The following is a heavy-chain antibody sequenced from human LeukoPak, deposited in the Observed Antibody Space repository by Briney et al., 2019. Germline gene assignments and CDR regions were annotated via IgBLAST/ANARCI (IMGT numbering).Heavy chain of an antibody. J-gene: IGHJ5*02. CDR3: AKDYGHYVNWFDP. CDR1: GFTFSSYG. CDR2: ISYDGSNK. D-gene: IGHD4-17*01. V-gene: IGHV3-30*18. Sequence: GRSLRLSCAASGFTFSSYGMHWLRQAPGKGLEWLAVISYDGSNKYYADSVKGRFTISRDNSKNTLDLKMNSLRAEDTAVYYCAKDYGHYVNWFDPWGQGTLVTVSS.